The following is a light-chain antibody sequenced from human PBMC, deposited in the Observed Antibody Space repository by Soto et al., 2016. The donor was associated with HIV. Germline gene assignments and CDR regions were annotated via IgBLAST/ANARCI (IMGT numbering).Light chain of an antibody. CDR3: QVWDSSSNHWV. J-gene: IGLJ3*02. CDR2: DDS. CDR1: NIGSKN. Sequence: SYVLTQPPSVSVAPGKTARITCGGNNIGSKNVHWYQQRPGQAPVLVVYDDSDRPSGNPERFSGSNSGNTATLTISRVEAGDEANYYCQVWDSSSNHWVFGRRDQADRP. V-gene: IGLV3-21*03.